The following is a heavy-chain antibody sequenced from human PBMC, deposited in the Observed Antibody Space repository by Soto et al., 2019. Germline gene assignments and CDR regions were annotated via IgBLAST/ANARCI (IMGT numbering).Heavy chain of an antibody. Sequence: KTSETLSLTCTVSGGSISSGGYYWSWIRQHPGKGLEWIGYIYYSGSTYYNPSLKSRVTISVDTSKNQFSLKLSSVTAADTAVYYCARSGDSSGYWGSDGMDVWGQGTTVTVSS. CDR3: ARSGDSSGYWGSDGMDV. CDR2: IYYSGST. CDR1: GGSISSGGYY. V-gene: IGHV4-31*03. J-gene: IGHJ6*02. D-gene: IGHD3-22*01.